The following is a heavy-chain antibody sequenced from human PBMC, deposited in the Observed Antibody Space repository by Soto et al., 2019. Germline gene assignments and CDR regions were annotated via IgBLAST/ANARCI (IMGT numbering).Heavy chain of an antibody. D-gene: IGHD5-12*01. CDR1: GFTFSSYS. J-gene: IGHJ4*02. CDR3: ARDGKRWLQLPPLTLFDY. Sequence: PGASLRLSCAASGFTFSSYSMIWVRQAPGKGLEWVSYISSSSSTIYYADSVKGRFTISRDNAKNSLYLQMNSLRDEDTAVYYCARDGKRWLQLPPLTLFDYWGQGT. V-gene: IGHV3-48*02. CDR2: ISSSSSTI.